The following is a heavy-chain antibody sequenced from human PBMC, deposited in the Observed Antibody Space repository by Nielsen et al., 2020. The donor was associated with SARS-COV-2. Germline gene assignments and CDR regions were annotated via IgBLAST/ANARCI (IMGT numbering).Heavy chain of an antibody. D-gene: IGHD6-13*01. Sequence: ASVKVSCKVSGYTLTELSMHWVRQAPGQGLEWMGIINPSGGSTSYAQKFQGRVTMTRDTSTSTVYMELSSLRSEDTAVYYCARVSSSWDDNWFDPWGQGTLVTVSS. CDR1: GYTLTELS. J-gene: IGHJ5*02. CDR2: INPSGGST. V-gene: IGHV1-46*01. CDR3: ARVSSSWDDNWFDP.